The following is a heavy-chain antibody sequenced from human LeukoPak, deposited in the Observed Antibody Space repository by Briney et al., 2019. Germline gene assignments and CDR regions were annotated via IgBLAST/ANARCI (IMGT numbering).Heavy chain of an antibody. CDR1: GFTFSSCA. CDR2: ISYDGSNK. D-gene: IGHD2-2*01. Sequence: GGSLRLSCAASGFTFSSCAMHWVRQAPGKGLEWVAVISYDGSNKYYADSVKGRFTISRDNSKNTLYLQVNSLRAEDTAVYYCARGVVPAAFDYWGQGTLVTVSS. CDR3: ARGVVPAAFDY. J-gene: IGHJ4*02. V-gene: IGHV3-30-3*01.